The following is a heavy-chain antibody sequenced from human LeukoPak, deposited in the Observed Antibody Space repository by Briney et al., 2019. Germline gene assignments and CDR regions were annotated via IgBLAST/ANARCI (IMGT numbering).Heavy chain of an antibody. D-gene: IGHD2-15*01. CDR3: ARGPRDPTEYCSRGTCSPTYEV. J-gene: IGHJ4*02. CDR2: ISSSSSYI. CDR1: GFTFSSYS. V-gene: IGHV3-21*01. Sequence: GGSLRLSCAASGFTFSSYSMNWVRQAPGKGLEWVSSISSSSSYIYYADSVKGRFTISRDNAKNSLYLQMNSLRADDTAIYYCARGPRDPTEYCSRGTCSPTYEVWGQGTLVTVSS.